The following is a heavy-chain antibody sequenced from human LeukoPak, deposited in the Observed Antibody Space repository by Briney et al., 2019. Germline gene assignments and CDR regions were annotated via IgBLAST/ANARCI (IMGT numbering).Heavy chain of an antibody. J-gene: IGHJ3*02. V-gene: IGHV4-59*01. Sequence: GPLRLSCAASGFTFSSYAMSWVRQAPGKGLEWIGYIYYSGSTNYNPSLKSRVTISVDTSKNQFSLKLSSVTAADTAVYYCARETTVVTPGRSDVFDIWGQGTMVTVSS. CDR3: ARETTVVTPGRSDVFDI. CDR2: IYYSGST. D-gene: IGHD4-23*01. CDR1: GFTFSSYA.